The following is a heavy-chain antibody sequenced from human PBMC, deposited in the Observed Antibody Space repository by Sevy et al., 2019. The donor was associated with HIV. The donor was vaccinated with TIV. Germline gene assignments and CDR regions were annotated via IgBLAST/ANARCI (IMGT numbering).Heavy chain of an antibody. CDR3: AKGDSTFYGMDV. CDR2: ISGSGGST. D-gene: IGHD6-13*01. J-gene: IGHJ6*02. CDR1: GFTFSTYT. Sequence: ESLKISCAASGFTFSTYTMNWDRQAPGKGLEWVSAISGSGGSTYYADSVKGRFTISRDKSKNTLYLQMNNLRAEDTAVYYCAKGDSTFYGMDVWGQGTTVTVSS. V-gene: IGHV3-23*01.